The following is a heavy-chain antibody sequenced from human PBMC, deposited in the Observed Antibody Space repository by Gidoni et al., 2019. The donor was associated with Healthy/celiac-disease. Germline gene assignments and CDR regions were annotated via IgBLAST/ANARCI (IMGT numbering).Heavy chain of an antibody. CDR3: ARVGSIAARPYYYYGMDV. D-gene: IGHD6-6*01. Sequence: QVQLVQSGAEVKKPGASVKVSCKASGYTFTGSYMHWVRQAPGQGLEWMGWINPNSGGTNYAQKFQGRVTMTRDTSISTAYMELSRLRSDDTAVYYCARVGSIAARPYYYYGMDVWGQGTTVTVSS. J-gene: IGHJ6*02. CDR1: GYTFTGSY. CDR2: INPNSGGT. V-gene: IGHV1-2*02.